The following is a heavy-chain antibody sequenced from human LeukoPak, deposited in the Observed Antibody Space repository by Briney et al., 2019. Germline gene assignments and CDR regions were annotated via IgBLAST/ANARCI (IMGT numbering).Heavy chain of an antibody. D-gene: IGHD3-16*02. CDR2: INHSGST. V-gene: IGHV4-34*01. CDR3: AREAGYYDYVWGSYRSPYLDY. CDR1: GGSFSGYY. Sequence: PSETLSLTCAVYGGSFSGYYWSWIRQPPAKGLEWIGEINHSGSTNYNPSLKSRVTISVDTSKNQFSLKLSSVTAADTAVYYCAREAGYYDYVWGSYRSPYLDYWGQGTPVTVSS. J-gene: IGHJ4*02.